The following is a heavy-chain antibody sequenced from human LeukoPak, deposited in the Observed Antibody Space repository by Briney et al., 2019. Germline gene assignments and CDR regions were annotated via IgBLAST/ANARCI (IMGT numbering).Heavy chain of an antibody. CDR2: ISWDGGST. CDR1: GFTFDDYT. D-gene: IGHD3-16*01. J-gene: IGHJ4*02. V-gene: IGHV3-43*01. CDR3: ARDLSDDSSLDY. Sequence: GGSLRLSCAASGFTFDDYTMHWVRQAPGKGLGWVSLISWDGGSTYYADSVKGRFTISRDNAKNSLFLQMNSLRAEDTAVYYCARDLSDDSSLDYWGQGTLVTVSS.